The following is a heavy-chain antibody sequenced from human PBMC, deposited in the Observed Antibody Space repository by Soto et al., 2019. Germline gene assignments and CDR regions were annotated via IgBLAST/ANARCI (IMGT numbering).Heavy chain of an antibody. J-gene: IGHJ6*02. Sequence: SVKVSCKASGGTFSSYAISWLRQAPGQGLEWMGGIIPIFGTANYAQKFQGRVTITADESTSTAYMELSSLRSEDTAVYYCANGDDFWSGPALYYYGMDVWGQGTTVTVSS. V-gene: IGHV1-69*13. CDR2: IIPIFGTA. CDR1: GGTFSSYA. D-gene: IGHD3-3*01. CDR3: ANGDDFWSGPALYYYGMDV.